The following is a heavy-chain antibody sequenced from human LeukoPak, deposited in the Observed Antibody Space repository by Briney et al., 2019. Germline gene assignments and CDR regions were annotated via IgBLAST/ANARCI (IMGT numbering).Heavy chain of an antibody. V-gene: IGHV4-34*01. D-gene: IGHD3-22*01. CDR1: GGSFSGYY. CDR3: ARGVRQWLNNWFDP. Sequence: SETLSLTCVVYGGSFSGYYWSWIRQPPGKGLEWIGEINHSGSTNYNPSLKSRVTISVDTFKNQFSLRLSSVTAADTAVYYCARGVRQWLNNWFDPWGQGTLVTVSS. J-gene: IGHJ5*02. CDR2: INHSGST.